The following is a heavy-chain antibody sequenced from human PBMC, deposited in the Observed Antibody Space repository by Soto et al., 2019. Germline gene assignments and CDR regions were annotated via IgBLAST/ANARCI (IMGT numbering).Heavy chain of an antibody. CDR2: ISYDGSNK. CDR1: GFTFSSYG. CDR3: RAVAGDFDY. Sequence: PGGSLRLSCAASGFTFSSYGMHWVRQAPGKGLEWVAVISYDGSNKYYADSVKGRFTISRDNSKNTLYLQMNSLRAEDTAVYYCRAVAGDFDYWGQGTLVTVSS. J-gene: IGHJ4*02. V-gene: IGHV3-30*03. D-gene: IGHD6-19*01.